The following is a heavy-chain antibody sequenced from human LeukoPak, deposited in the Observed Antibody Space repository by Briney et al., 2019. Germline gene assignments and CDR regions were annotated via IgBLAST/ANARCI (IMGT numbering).Heavy chain of an antibody. J-gene: IGHJ4*02. CDR3: TGELAGTTVHY. Sequence: SETLSLTCTVSGGSIHSYWSWIRQPAGKGLEWIGYIYYTGNTNYNPSLKSRVTISVDTSKNQFSLKLSSVTAADTAIYYCTGELAGTTVHYWGQGILVTVSS. D-gene: IGHD1-7*01. V-gene: IGHV4-59*12. CDR1: GGSIHSY. CDR2: IYYTGNT.